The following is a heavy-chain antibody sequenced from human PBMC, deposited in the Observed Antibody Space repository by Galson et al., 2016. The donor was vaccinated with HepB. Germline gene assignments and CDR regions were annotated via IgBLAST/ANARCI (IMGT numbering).Heavy chain of an antibody. J-gene: IGHJ4*02. CDR2: INPSSGGSA. Sequence: SVKVSCKASGYTFINYFLHWVRQASGQGPEWMGIINPSSGGSANFAQKFQGRVSMTSDRSTSTVYMELSSLRSEDTAVYYCARDNGYSYGYWDYWGQGTLVTVSS. D-gene: IGHD5-18*01. CDR1: GYTFINYF. CDR3: ARDNGYSYGYWDY. V-gene: IGHV1-46*01.